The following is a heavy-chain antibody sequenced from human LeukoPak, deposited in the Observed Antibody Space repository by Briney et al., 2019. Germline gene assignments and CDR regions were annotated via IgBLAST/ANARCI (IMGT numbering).Heavy chain of an antibody. Sequence: GSLRLSCAASEFSVGSNYMTWVRQPPGKGLEWIGSIYHSGSTYYNPSLKSRVTISVDTSKNQFSLKLSSVTAADTAVYYCARALRRDGYNKLQTTETEILIFDYWGQGTLVTVSS. V-gene: IGHV4-38-2*01. CDR1: EFSVGSNY. CDR3: ARALRRDGYNKLQTTETEILIFDY. J-gene: IGHJ4*02. D-gene: IGHD5-24*01. CDR2: IYHSGST.